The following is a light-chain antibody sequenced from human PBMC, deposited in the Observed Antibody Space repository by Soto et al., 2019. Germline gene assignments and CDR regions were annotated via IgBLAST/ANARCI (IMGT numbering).Light chain of an antibody. Sequence: ETVLTQSPGTLSLSPGERATLSCRASQSVSDNYLAWYQQRPGQAPRLLIYGASSRATGIPDRFSGSGSGTDFALTISRLEPEDFAVYYCQQYGSSAMYTFGQGTRLEIK. CDR2: GAS. V-gene: IGKV3-20*01. CDR1: QSVSDNY. CDR3: QQYGSSAMYT. J-gene: IGKJ5*01.